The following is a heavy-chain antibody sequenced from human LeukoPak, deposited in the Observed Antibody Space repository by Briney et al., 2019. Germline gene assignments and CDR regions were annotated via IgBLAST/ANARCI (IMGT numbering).Heavy chain of an antibody. CDR2: IDSAGDT. Sequence: GGSLRLSCAASGFTFSSYDMHWVRQGTGKGLEWVSSIDSAGDTYYPGSVKGRFTISRENARNSVYLQMNSLSAGDTAVYYCARGLRGGLDPWGQGTLVTVSS. D-gene: IGHD3-16*01. CDR3: ARGLRGGLDP. V-gene: IGHV3-13*04. CDR1: GFTFSSYD. J-gene: IGHJ5*02.